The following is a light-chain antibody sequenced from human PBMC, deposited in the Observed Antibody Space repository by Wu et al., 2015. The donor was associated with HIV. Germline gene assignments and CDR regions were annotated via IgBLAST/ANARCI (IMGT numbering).Light chain of an antibody. V-gene: IGKV3-15*01. CDR3: QRYGNSPPYT. J-gene: IGKJ2*01. CDR1: QSVRDD. CDR2: GIS. Sequence: EIVMTQSPATLSVSPGERVTLSCRASQSVRDDLAWYQQKPGQAPRLLIYGISTRATGVPARFSDSRSGTEFTLTISGLEPEDFAVYYCQRYGNSPPYTFGQGTKLDFK.